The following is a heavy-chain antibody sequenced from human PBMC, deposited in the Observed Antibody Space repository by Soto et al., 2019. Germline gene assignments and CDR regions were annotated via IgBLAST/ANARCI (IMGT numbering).Heavy chain of an antibody. D-gene: IGHD2-2*01. CDR3: ASVGPLVLPDSLGFDP. J-gene: IGHJ5*02. CDR2: MNPNSGNT. Sequence: ASVKVSCKASGYTFTSYDIDWVRQATGQGLEWMGWMNPNSGNTGYAQKFQGRVTMTRNTSISTAYMELSSLRSEDTAVYYCASVGPLVLPDSLGFDPWGQGTLVTVSS. CDR1: GYTFTSYD. V-gene: IGHV1-8*01.